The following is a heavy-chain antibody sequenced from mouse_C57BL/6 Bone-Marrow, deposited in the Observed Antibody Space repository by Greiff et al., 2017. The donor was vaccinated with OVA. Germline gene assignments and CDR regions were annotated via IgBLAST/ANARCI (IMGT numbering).Heavy chain of an antibody. D-gene: IGHD4-1*02. CDR3: ARRDATGTGY. V-gene: IGHV1-50*01. Sequence: QVQLQQPGAELVKPGASVKLSCKASGYTFTSYWMQWVKQRPGQGLEWIGEIDPSDRYTNYNQKFKGKATVTVDTSSSTAYMQLSSLTSEDSAVYYCARRDATGTGYWGQGTTLTVSS. J-gene: IGHJ2*01. CDR2: IDPSDRYT. CDR1: GYTFTSYW.